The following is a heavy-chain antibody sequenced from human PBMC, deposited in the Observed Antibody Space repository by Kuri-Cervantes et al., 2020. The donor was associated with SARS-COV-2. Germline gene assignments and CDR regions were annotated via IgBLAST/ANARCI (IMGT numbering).Heavy chain of an antibody. CDR3: ATDVGREWEPMTY. J-gene: IGHJ4*02. D-gene: IGHD1-26*01. CDR1: GYSFTYRR. Sequence: SVKGSCKASGYSFTYRRLHWMRQAPGQALEWVGLITPFNGNTDHAQKFQDRVTITGDRSMNTAYVELSSLRSEDTAVYYCATDVGREWEPMTYWGQGTLVTVSS. V-gene: IGHV1-45*02. CDR2: ITPFNGNT.